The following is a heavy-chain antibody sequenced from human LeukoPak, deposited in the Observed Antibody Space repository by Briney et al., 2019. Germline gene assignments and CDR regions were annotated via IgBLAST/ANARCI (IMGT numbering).Heavy chain of an antibody. D-gene: IGHD6-6*01. CDR2: IFPGDSDI. V-gene: IGHV5-51*01. J-gene: IGHJ3*02. CDR3: ASPIAAVASDAFDI. CDR1: GYTFTKHW. Sequence: GESLKISCKGSGYTFTKHWIGWVRQKAGKGLEWMGIIFPGDSDIRYSPSFQGQVTISADKSISTAYLHWSSLKASDTAMYYCASPIAAVASDAFDIWGQGTMVTVSS.